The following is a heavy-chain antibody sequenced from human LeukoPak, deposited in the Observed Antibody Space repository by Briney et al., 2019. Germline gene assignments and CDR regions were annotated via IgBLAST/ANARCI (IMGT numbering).Heavy chain of an antibody. CDR2: INGQGNNT. CDR1: GFIFSKHA. V-gene: IGHV3-64*02. J-gene: IGHJ6*02. D-gene: IGHD3-3*01. CDR3: VRKGVTIFGVVIAPYGMDV. Sequence: GGSLRLSCATSGFIFSKHAMHWVRQAPGKGLEYVSGINGQGNNTYYADSVKGRFTISRDNSKNARYLQMGSLRAEDMAVYYCVRKGVTIFGVVIAPYGMDVWGQGTTVSVSS.